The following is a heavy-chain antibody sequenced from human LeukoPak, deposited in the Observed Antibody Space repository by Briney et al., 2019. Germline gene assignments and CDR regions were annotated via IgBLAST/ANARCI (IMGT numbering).Heavy chain of an antibody. CDR3: AREIFGVVTLNWFDP. V-gene: IGHV4-4*07. Sequence: SETLSLTCTVSGGSISSYYWSWIRQPAGKGLEWIGRIYTSGSTNYNPSLKSRVTISVDTSKNQFSLKLSSVTAADTAVYYCAREIFGVVTLNWFDPWGQGTLVTVSS. J-gene: IGHJ5*02. D-gene: IGHD3-3*01. CDR1: GGSISSYY. CDR2: IYTSGST.